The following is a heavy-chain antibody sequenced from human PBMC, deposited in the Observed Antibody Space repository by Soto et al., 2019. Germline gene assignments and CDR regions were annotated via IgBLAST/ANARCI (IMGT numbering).Heavy chain of an antibody. CDR2: IYYSGST. Sequence: QVQLQESGPGLVKPSETLSLTCTVSGGSVSSGSYYWSWIRQPPGKGLEWIGYIYYSGSTNYNPSLKSRVTISVDTSKNPFSLKLSSVTAAAPEVYYCASVTRTCISPRCYRYYYGMDVWGQGTTVTVSS. V-gene: IGHV4-61*01. CDR3: ASVTRTCISPRCYRYYYGMDV. J-gene: IGHJ6*02. D-gene: IGHD2-2*01. CDR1: GGSVSSGSYY.